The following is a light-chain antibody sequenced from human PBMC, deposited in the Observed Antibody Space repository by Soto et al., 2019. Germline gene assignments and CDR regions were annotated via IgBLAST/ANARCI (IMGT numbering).Light chain of an antibody. CDR3: QQLTNFRFT. V-gene: IGKV3-15*01. CDR2: GAT. Sequence: EILLTQSPATLSVSPGETATLSCRASQNVLSDLAWYQQKPGQAPRLLVYGATTRATDAPAKFRGSGSGTEFSLTISSLQSEDFATYYCQQLTNFRFTFGQGTKLDIK. CDR1: QNVLSD. J-gene: IGKJ2*01.